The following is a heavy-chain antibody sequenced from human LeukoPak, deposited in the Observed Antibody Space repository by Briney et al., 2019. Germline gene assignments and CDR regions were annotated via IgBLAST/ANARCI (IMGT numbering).Heavy chain of an antibody. CDR1: GYSISSGYY. Sequence: SETLSLTCTVSGYSISSGYYWGWIRQPPGKGLEWIGSIYHSGSTYYNPSLKSRVTISVDTSKNQFSPKLSSVTAADTAVYYCARVGFLEWLLGYFDYWGQGTLVTVSS. J-gene: IGHJ4*02. V-gene: IGHV4-38-2*02. D-gene: IGHD3-3*02. CDR2: IYHSGST. CDR3: ARVGFLEWLLGYFDY.